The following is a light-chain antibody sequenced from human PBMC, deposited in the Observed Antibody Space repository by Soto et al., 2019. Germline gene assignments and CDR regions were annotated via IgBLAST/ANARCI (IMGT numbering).Light chain of an antibody. J-gene: IGLJ2*01. CDR3: SSYTSSSLVV. Sequence: QSVLTQPRSVSGSPGQSVTISCTGTSSDVGGYNFVSWYQHHPGKAPKLMIYNVIQRPSGVPDRFSASKSGNTASLTISGLQAEDEADYYCSSYTSSSLVVFGGGTKLTVL. CDR1: SSDVGGYNF. V-gene: IGLV2-11*01. CDR2: NVI.